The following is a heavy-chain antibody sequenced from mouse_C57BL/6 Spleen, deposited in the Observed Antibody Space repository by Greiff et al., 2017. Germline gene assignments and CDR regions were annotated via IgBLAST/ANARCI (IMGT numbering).Heavy chain of an antibody. D-gene: IGHD1-1*01. CDR2: INPYNGGT. CDR3: ARRGYGSSSHWYFDV. Sequence: EVQLQQSGPVLVKPGASVKMSCKASGYTFTDYYMNWVKQSHGKSLEWIGVINPYNGGTSYNQKFEGKATLTVDKSSSTAYMELNSLTSEDSAVYYCARRGYGSSSHWYFDVWGTGTTVTVSS. V-gene: IGHV1-19*01. J-gene: IGHJ1*03. CDR1: GYTFTDYY.